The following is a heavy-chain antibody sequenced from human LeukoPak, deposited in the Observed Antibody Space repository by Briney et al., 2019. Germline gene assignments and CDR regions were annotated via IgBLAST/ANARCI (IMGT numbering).Heavy chain of an antibody. V-gene: IGHV4-31*03. CDR1: GGSISSGGYY. CDR2: IYYSGST. CDR3: ARDSAQLARSHWYFDL. Sequence: SQTLSLTCTVSGGSISSGGYYWSWVRQHPGKGMEWLGYIYYSGSTYYNPSLKSRVTISVDTSKNQFSLKLSSVTAADTAVYYCARDSAQLARSHWYFDLWGRGTLVTGSS. J-gene: IGHJ2*01. D-gene: IGHD6-13*01.